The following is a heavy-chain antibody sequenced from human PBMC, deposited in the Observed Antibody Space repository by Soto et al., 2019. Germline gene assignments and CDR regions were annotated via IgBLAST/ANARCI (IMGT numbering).Heavy chain of an antibody. CDR2: ISYDGSNK. CDR1: GFTFSSYA. CDR3: ARDEIRFSWAYGMDV. Sequence: QVQLVESGGGVVQPGRSLRLSCAASGFTFSSYAMHWVRQAPGKGLEWVAVISYDGSNKYYADSVKGRFTISRDNFKKSLSLQTNSLRAEDTAVYYCARDEIRFSWAYGMDVWGQGTTVTVSS. D-gene: IGHD3-3*01. V-gene: IGHV3-30-3*01. J-gene: IGHJ6*02.